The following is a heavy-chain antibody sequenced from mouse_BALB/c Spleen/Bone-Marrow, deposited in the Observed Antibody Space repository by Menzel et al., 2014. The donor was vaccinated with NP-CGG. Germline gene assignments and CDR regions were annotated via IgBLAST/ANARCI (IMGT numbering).Heavy chain of an antibody. Sequence: EVKLMESGGGLVQPGGSLKLSCAASGFDSSGYWMSWVRQAPGKGLEWIGEINPDSSTINYTPSLKDKFIISRDYAKNTLYLQMSKVRSEDTALYYCARLGYYGTMDYWGQGTSVTVSS. CDR2: INPDSSTI. CDR3: ARLGYYGTMDY. D-gene: IGHD1-1*01. V-gene: IGHV4-1*02. CDR1: GFDSSGYW. J-gene: IGHJ4*01.